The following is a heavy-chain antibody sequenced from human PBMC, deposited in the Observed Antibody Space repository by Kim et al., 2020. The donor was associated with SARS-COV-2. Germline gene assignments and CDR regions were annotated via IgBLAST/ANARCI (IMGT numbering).Heavy chain of an antibody. Sequence: GGSLRLSCAASGFTFSSYGMHWVRQAPGKGLEWVAVIWYDGSNKYYADSMKGRFTISRDNSKNTLYLQMNSLRAEDTAVYYCAKDPDCSGGSCYAQDQNGMDVWGQGTTVTVSS. CDR3: AKDPDCSGGSCYAQDQNGMDV. CDR2: IWYDGSNK. J-gene: IGHJ6*02. V-gene: IGHV3-33*06. CDR1: GFTFSSYG. D-gene: IGHD2-15*01.